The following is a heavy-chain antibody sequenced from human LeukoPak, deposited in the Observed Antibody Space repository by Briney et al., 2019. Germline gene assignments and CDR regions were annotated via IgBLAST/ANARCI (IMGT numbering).Heavy chain of an antibody. CDR3: ARQPWGFLYYCDH. D-gene: IGHD3-16*01. V-gene: IGHV4-34*01. CDR1: GGSFSGYY. J-gene: IGHJ4*02. Sequence: TSETLSLTCAVYGGSFSGYYWSWIRQPPGKGLEWIGEINHSGSTNYNPSLKSRVTISVDTSKNQFSLKLSSVTAADTAVYYCARQPWGFLYYCDHWGQGTLVTVSS. CDR2: INHSGST.